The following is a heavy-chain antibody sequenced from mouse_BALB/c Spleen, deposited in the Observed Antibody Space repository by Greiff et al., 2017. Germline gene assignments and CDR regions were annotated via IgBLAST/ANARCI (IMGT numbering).Heavy chain of an antibody. V-gene: IGHV5-9-4*01. CDR1: GFTFSSYA. D-gene: IGHD1-2*01. CDR2: ISSGGSYT. Sequence: EVMLVESGGGLVKPGGSLTLSCAASGFTFSSYAMSWVRQSPETRLEWVAEISSGGSYTYYPDTVTGRFTISRDNAKNTLYLEMSSLRSEDTAMYYCEREETTAPRGAMDYWGQGTSVTVSS. J-gene: IGHJ4*01. CDR3: EREETTAPRGAMDY.